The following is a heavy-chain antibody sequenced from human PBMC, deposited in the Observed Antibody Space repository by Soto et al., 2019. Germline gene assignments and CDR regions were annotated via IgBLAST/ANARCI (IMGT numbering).Heavy chain of an antibody. Sequence: PGESLKISCKGSGYSFTSYWISWVRQMPGKGLEWMGRIDPSDSYTNYSPSFQGHVTISADKSISTAYLQWSSLKASDTAMYYCAGLAVVTSDAFDIWGQGTMVTVSS. J-gene: IGHJ3*02. CDR3: AGLAVVTSDAFDI. D-gene: IGHD2-21*02. CDR2: IDPSDSYT. V-gene: IGHV5-10-1*01. CDR1: GYSFTSYW.